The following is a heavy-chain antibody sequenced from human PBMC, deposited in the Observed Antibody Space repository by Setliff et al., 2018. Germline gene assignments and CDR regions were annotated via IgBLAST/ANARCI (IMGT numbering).Heavy chain of an antibody. CDR1: GGSIRSGNDL. CDR3: AREVIDPVSSDAFDI. J-gene: IGHJ3*02. D-gene: IGHD3-9*01. V-gene: IGHV4-30-4*01. CDR2: ISAYTGRA. Sequence: LSLTCTVSGGSIRSGNDLWSWLRQSPGKGLEWIAYISAYTGRAYYNPSLQSRAALSADTSKSQFSLRLTSVTAADTAVYYCAREVIDPVSSDAFDIWGQGRTVTGS.